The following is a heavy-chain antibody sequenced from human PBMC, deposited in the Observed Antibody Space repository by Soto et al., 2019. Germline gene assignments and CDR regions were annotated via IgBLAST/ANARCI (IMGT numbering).Heavy chain of an antibody. CDR3: ASCSGGSCYRHFDY. J-gene: IGHJ4*02. D-gene: IGHD2-15*01. V-gene: IGHV3-30-3*01. Sequence: QVQLVESGGGVVQPGRSLRLSCAASGFTFSSYAMHWVRQAPGKGLEWVAVISYDGSNKYYADSVKGRFTISRDNSKNPLYLQMNSLRAEDTAVYYCASCSGGSCYRHFDYWGQGTLVTVSS. CDR2: ISYDGSNK. CDR1: GFTFSSYA.